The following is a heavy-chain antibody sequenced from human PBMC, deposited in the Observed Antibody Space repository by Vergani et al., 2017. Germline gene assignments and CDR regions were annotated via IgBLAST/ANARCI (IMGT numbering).Heavy chain of an antibody. CDR2: IYYSGRT. J-gene: IGHJ4*02. D-gene: IGHD3-3*01. Sequence: QVQLQESGPGLVKPSQTLSLTCTVSGGSISSGGYYWNWIRQHPGKGLEWIGYIYYSGRTYYNPSLKSRVTISVDTSKNQFSLKLSSVTAADTAVYYCARDPHYDFWSGYHNWGQGTLVTVSS. V-gene: IGHV4-31*03. CDR3: ARDPHYDFWSGYHN. CDR1: GGSISSGGYY.